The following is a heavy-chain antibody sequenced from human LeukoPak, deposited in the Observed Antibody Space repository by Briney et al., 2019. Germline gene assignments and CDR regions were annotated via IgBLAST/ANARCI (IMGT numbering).Heavy chain of an antibody. CDR3: ARGSSKYSSLD. V-gene: IGHV4-59*01. Sequence: PSETLSLTCAVYGGSFSGYYWSWIRQPPGKGLEWIGYIYYSGSTNYNPSLKSRVTISVDTSKNQFSLKLSSVTAADTAVYYCARGSSKYSSLDWGQGTLVTVSS. D-gene: IGHD6-6*01. CDR1: GGSFSGYY. J-gene: IGHJ4*02. CDR2: IYYSGST.